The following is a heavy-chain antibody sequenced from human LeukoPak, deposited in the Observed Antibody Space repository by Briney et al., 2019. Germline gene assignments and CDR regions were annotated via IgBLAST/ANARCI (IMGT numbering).Heavy chain of an antibody. Sequence: GGSLRLSCAASGFTFSGSPIHWVRQASGKGLEWVGRIRSKANSYATAYAASVKGRFTISRDDSKNTAYLQMNSLKSEDTAVYYCTQIISSGREVYWGQGTLVTVSS. D-gene: IGHD1-26*01. V-gene: IGHV3-73*01. J-gene: IGHJ4*02. CDR1: GFTFSGSP. CDR3: TQIISSGREVY. CDR2: IRSKANSYAT.